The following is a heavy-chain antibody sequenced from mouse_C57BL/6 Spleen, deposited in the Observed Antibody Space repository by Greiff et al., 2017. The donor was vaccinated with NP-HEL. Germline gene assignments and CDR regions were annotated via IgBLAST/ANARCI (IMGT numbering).Heavy chain of an antibody. D-gene: IGHD2-3*01. CDR1: GFNIKDDY. CDR3: TTDDGYSAWFAY. CDR2: IDPENGDT. J-gene: IGHJ3*01. Sequence: EVQLQQSGAELVRPGASVKLSCTASGFNIKDDYMHWVKQRPEQGLEWIGWIDPENGDTEYASKFQGKATITADTSSNTAYLQLSSLTSEDTAVYYGTTDDGYSAWFAYWGQGTLVTVSA. V-gene: IGHV14-4*01.